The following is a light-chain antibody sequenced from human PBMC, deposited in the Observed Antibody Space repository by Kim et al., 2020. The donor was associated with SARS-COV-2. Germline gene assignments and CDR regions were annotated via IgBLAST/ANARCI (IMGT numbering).Light chain of an antibody. CDR3: QAWDSTTVA. J-gene: IGLJ3*02. Sequence: GDKYASWYQQKPGRSPVLVIFRDAKRPSGIPERFSGSNSGNTATLTISGTQAMDEADYFCQAWDSTTVAFGGGTQLTVL. V-gene: IGLV3-1*01. CDR2: RDA. CDR1: GDKY.